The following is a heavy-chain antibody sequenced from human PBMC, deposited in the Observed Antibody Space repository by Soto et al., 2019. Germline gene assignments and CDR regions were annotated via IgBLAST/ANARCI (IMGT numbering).Heavy chain of an antibody. CDR1: GGSISSYY. J-gene: IGHJ3*02. Sequence: SETLSLTCTVSGGSISSYYWSWIRQPAGKGLEWIGRIYTSGSTNYNPSLKSRVTMSVDTSKNQFSLKLSSVTAADTAVYYCAREGLRGSVSYAFDIWGQGTMVTVSS. D-gene: IGHD3-10*02. CDR3: AREGLRGSVSYAFDI. CDR2: IYTSGST. V-gene: IGHV4-4*07.